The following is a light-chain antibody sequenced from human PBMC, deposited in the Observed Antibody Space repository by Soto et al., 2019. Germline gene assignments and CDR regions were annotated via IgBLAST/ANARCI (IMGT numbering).Light chain of an antibody. V-gene: IGKV1-39*01. CDR2: AAS. CDR1: ENIASH. J-gene: IGKJ5*01. CDR3: QQRYSTLSIT. Sequence: DIQMTQSPSSLSASVGDRITITCRASENIASHLNWYQQKPGKAPPLLIYAASNLQNGVPLRFRGGGSGTDFTLTISNLQPEDFATYYCQQRYSTLSITFGQGTRLEIK.